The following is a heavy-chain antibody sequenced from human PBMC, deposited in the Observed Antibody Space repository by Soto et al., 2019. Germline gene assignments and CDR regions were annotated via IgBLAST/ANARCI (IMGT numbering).Heavy chain of an antibody. CDR3: ARALGCSGGSCYSVWFDP. V-gene: IGHV4-30-4*01. D-gene: IGHD2-15*01. J-gene: IGHJ5*02. CDR2: IYYSGST. Sequence: SETLSLTCTVSGGSISSGDYYWSWIRQPPGKGREWIGYIYYSGSTYYNPSLKSRVTISVDTSKNQFSLKLSSVTAADTAVYYCARALGCSGGSCYSVWFDPWGQGTLVTVSS. CDR1: GGSISSGDYY.